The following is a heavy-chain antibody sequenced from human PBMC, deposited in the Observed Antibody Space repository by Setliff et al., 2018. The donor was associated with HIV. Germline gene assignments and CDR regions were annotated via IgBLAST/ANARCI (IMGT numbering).Heavy chain of an antibody. J-gene: IGHJ4*02. D-gene: IGHD5-12*01. CDR3: AKGSTRYTGSYYFNS. CDR2: ISGSGDDT. Sequence: GGSLRLSCVVSEFTFSSYGMTWVRQVPGKGLAWVSCISGSGDDTYYADSVKGRFTISRDNSKNTLYLQMNSLSAEDTAVYYCAKGSTRYTGSYYFNSWGQGTLVTVSS. V-gene: IGHV3-23*01. CDR1: EFTFSSYG.